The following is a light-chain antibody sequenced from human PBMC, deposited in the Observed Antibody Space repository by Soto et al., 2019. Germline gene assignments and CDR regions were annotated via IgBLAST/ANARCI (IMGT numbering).Light chain of an antibody. V-gene: IGKV3D-15*01. CDR1: QGVDNV. CDR3: QQSNHLPLT. J-gene: IGKJ4*01. CDR2: AAS. Sequence: EVEMTQSPSTLSVSAGDRATVTCLASQGVDNVSAWYQQKPGHPPRLLIYAASTMATGIPARFSGSQSATEFTVLISRLQSEDFAVYSCQQSNHLPLTFGGGTKVDIK.